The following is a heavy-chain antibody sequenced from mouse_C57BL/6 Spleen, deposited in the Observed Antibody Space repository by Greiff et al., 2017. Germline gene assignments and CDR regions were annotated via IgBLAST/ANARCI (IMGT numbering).Heavy chain of an antibody. V-gene: IGHV1-64*01. D-gene: IGHD1-1*01. CDR1: GYTFTSYW. CDR3: ARGYYRISYVWYFDV. J-gene: IGHJ1*03. CDR2: IHPNSGST. Sequence: QVQLQQPGAELVKPGASVKLSCKASGYTFTSYWMHWVKQRPGQGLEWIGMIHPNSGSTNYNEKFKGKATLTVDKSSSSAYMQLSSLTSEDSAVYDGARGYYRISYVWYFDVWGTGTTVTVSS.